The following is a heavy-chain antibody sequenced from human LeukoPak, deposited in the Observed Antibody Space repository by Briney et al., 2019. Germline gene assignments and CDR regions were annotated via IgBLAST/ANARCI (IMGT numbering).Heavy chain of an antibody. J-gene: IGHJ4*02. CDR2: IYYSGST. V-gene: IGHV4-39*01. Sequence: SETLSLTCTVSGGSISSSSYYWGWIRQPPGKGLEWIGSIYYSGSTYYNPSHKSRVTISVDTSKNQFSLKLSSVTAADTAVYYCARRNGDDTRGLFDYWGQGTLVTVSS. CDR3: ARRNGDDTRGLFDY. D-gene: IGHD2-21*01. CDR1: GGSISSSSYY.